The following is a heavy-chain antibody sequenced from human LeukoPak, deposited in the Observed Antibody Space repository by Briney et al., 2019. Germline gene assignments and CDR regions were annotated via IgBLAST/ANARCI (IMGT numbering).Heavy chain of an antibody. D-gene: IGHD6-13*01. CDR1: GYTFISYW. CDR2: INPNDGST. J-gene: IGHJ4*02. CDR3: ARAPRHSSTMLDY. V-gene: IGHV1-46*01. Sequence: GASVKVSCKASGYTFISYWIQWVGQAPGQGLEWVALINPNDGSTTNAPKFQGRVTMTRDTSTSTVYMDLSSLTSDDTAVYYCARAPRHSSTMLDYWGQGTLVTVSS.